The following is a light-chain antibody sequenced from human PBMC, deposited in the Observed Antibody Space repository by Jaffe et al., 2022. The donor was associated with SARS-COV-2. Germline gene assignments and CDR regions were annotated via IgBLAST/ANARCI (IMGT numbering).Light chain of an antibody. J-gene: IGKJ1*01. CDR3: QQSYTTPWT. CDR2: TTS. V-gene: IGKV1-39*01. Sequence: DIQMTQSPSSLSASVGDRVTITCRASQTISRNLNWYQQKPGRAPNLLIYTTSSLQSGVPSRFSGSGSGTDFALTIRSLQPEDFATYYCQQSYTTPWTFGQGTKVEIK. CDR1: QTISRN.